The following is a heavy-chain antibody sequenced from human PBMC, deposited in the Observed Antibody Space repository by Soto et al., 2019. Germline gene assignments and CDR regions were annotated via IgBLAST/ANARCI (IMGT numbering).Heavy chain of an antibody. V-gene: IGHV4-39*01. D-gene: IGHD3-16*01. Sequence: PSETLSLTCTVSGGSISSSSYYWGWIRQPPGKGLEWIGSIYYSGSTYYNPSLKSRVTISVDTSKNQFSLKLSSVTAADTAVYYCARSIGDYYYYYGMDVWGQGTTVT. CDR3: ARSIGDYYYYYGMDV. J-gene: IGHJ6*02. CDR2: IYYSGST. CDR1: GGSISSSSYY.